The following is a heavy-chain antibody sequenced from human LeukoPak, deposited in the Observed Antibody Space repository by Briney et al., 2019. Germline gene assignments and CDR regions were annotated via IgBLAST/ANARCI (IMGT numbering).Heavy chain of an antibody. D-gene: IGHD3-3*01. V-gene: IGHV3-30-3*01. Sequence: PGGSLRLSCAASGFTVSSNYMSWVRQAPGKGLEWVAVISYDGSNKYYADSVKGRFTISRDNSKNTLYLQMNSLRAEDTAVYYCARDERYYDFWSGYYGDYYYGMDVWGQGTTVTVSS. CDR2: ISYDGSNK. CDR1: GFTVSSNY. J-gene: IGHJ6*02. CDR3: ARDERYYDFWSGYYGDYYYGMDV.